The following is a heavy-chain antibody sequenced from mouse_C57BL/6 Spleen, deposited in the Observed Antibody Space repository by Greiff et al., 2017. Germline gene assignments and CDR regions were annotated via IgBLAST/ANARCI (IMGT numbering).Heavy chain of an antibody. J-gene: IGHJ4*01. CDR1: GFSLTSYG. Sequence: VQLQQSGPGLVQPSQSLSITCTVSGFSLTSYGVHWVRQSPGKGLEWLGVIWSGGSTDYNAAFISRLGISKDNSKSQVFFKMNSLQADATAIYYCARPDLRGAMDYWGQGTSVTVSS. CDR3: ARPDLRGAMDY. D-gene: IGHD1-1*01. CDR2: IWSGGST. V-gene: IGHV2-2*01.